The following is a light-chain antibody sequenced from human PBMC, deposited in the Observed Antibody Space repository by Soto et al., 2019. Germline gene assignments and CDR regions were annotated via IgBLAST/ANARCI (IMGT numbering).Light chain of an antibody. CDR2: GAS. V-gene: IGKV3-20*01. CDR1: QSVSSSY. Sequence: EIVLTQSPGTLSLSPGERATLSCRASQSVSSSYLAWYRQKPGQAPRLLIYGASSRATGIPDRFSGSGSGTDFTLTISRLEPEDFAVYYCQQYGSSSLVTFGPGTKVDIK. J-gene: IGKJ3*01. CDR3: QQYGSSSLVT.